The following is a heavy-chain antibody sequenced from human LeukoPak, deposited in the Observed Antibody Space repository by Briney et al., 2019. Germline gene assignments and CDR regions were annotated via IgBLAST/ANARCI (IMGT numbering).Heavy chain of an antibody. CDR1: GYTFSTYV. CDR2: INTNTGNP. J-gene: IGHJ4*02. D-gene: IGHD5-18*01. Sequence: ASVKVSCKASGYTFSTYVMNWVRQAPGQGLEGMGWINTNTGNPTYAQGFTGRFVFSLDTSVSTAYLQIRSLKAEDAAVYYCARKGWGYIYGHLPFDYWGQGTLVTVSS. CDR3: ARKGWGYIYGHLPFDY. V-gene: IGHV7-4-1*01.